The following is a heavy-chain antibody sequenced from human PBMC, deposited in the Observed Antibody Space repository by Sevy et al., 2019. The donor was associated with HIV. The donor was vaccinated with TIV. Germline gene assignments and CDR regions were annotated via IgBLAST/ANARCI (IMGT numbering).Heavy chain of an antibody. CDR1: GFPFRSFS. V-gene: IGHV3-33*01. J-gene: IGHJ5*01. CDR3: ARDSARVIVPTAGFDS. D-gene: IGHD1-1*01. CDR2: IWYNGGTE. Sequence: GGSLRLSCAASGFPFRSFSMHWVRQAPGKGLEWVAGIWYNGGTEHYADSVQGRFTISRDNSKNVWNLQMNSLRVGETAIYYCARDSARVIVPTAGFDSWGQGALVTVSS.